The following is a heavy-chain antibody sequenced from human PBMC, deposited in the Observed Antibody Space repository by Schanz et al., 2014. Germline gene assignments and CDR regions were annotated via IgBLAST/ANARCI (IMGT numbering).Heavy chain of an antibody. CDR1: GFNFNNFA. CDR3: AKYRGYYRVSGSYRELEY. J-gene: IGHJ4*02. D-gene: IGHD3-10*01. V-gene: IGHV3-23*04. CDR2: ISGSGGST. Sequence: EVQLAESGGGLVQPGGSLRLSCAASGFNFNNFAMTWVRQAPGKGLEWVIVISGSGGSTYYADSVRGRFTMSRDNSKNTVHLQMSSLRPEDTAVYYCAKYRGYYRVSGSYRELEYWGQGTLVTVSS.